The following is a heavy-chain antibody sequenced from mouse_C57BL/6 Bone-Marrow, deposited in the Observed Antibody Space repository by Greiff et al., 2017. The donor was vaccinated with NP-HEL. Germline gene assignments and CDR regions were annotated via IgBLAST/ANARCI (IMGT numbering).Heavy chain of an antibody. V-gene: IGHV14-4*01. D-gene: IGHD1-1*01. CDR1: GFNIKDDY. CDR3: TPVVARNYCDY. Sequence: EVQLQQSGAELVRPGASVKLSCTASGFNIKDDYMHWVKQRPEQGLEWIGWIDPENGDTEYASKFQGKATITADTSSNTAYLQLSSLTSEDTAVYYCTPVVARNYCDYWGQGTTLTVSS. CDR2: IDPENGDT. J-gene: IGHJ2*01.